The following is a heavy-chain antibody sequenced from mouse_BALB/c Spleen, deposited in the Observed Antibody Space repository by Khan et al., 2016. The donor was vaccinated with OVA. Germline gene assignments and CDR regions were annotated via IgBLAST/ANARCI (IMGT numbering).Heavy chain of an antibody. CDR2: INYSGNT. CDR1: GYSITSEYA. J-gene: IGHJ3*01. CDR3: ARKDYYDYDPFPY. V-gene: IGHV3-2*02. Sequence: EVQLVESGPGLVKPSPSLSITCTVTGYSITSEYAWNWIRQFPGNKLEWMGYINYSGNTRSNPSLKSRTSITRDTSKNQFFLQLNSVTTEDTATYYCARKDYYDYDPFPYWGQGTLVTVSA. D-gene: IGHD2-4*01.